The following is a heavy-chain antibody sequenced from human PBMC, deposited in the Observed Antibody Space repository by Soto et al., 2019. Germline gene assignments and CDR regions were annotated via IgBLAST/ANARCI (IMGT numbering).Heavy chain of an antibody. Sequence: GASVKVSCKASGYAFSSYAMHWVRQAPGQRLEWMGWINAGNGNTKYSQKFQGRVTFTRDTSASTAYMELSSLRSEDTAVYYCARAVIGSGWSPDDYWGQGTRVTVSS. V-gene: IGHV1-3*01. CDR3: ARAVIGSGWSPDDY. D-gene: IGHD6-19*01. CDR2: INAGNGNT. CDR1: GYAFSSYA. J-gene: IGHJ4*02.